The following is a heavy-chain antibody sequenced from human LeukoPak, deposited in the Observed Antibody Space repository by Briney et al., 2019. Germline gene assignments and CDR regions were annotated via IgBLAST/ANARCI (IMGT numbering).Heavy chain of an antibody. Sequence: PSETLSLTCTVSGGSISSYYWSWIRQPPGKGLEWIGYIYYSGSTNYNPSLRSRVTISVDTSKNQFSLKLSSVTAADTAVYYCARDSFWSGYPYYYYYMDVWGKGTTVTVSS. J-gene: IGHJ6*03. CDR2: IYYSGST. V-gene: IGHV4-59*01. CDR3: ARDSFWSGYPYYYYYMDV. CDR1: GGSISSYY. D-gene: IGHD3-3*01.